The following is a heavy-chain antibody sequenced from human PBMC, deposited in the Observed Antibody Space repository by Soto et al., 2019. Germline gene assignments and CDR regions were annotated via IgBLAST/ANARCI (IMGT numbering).Heavy chain of an antibody. V-gene: IGHV3-74*01. CDR2: INSDGSST. CDR1: GFTFSSYG. CDR3: ARSRLARNNWFDP. Sequence: GGSLRLSCAASGFTFSSYGMHWVRQAPGKGLVWVSRINSDGSSTSYADSVKGRFTISRDNAKNSLYLQMNSLRAEDTAVYYCARSRLARNNWFDPWGQGTLVTVFS. J-gene: IGHJ5*02. D-gene: IGHD3-9*01.